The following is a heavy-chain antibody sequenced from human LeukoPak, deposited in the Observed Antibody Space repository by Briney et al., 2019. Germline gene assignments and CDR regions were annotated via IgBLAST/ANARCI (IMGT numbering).Heavy chain of an antibody. J-gene: IGHJ4*02. D-gene: IGHD6-19*01. CDR3: ASHVTVLGTRGFDF. CDR2: VHHGGAS. V-gene: IGHV4-4*02. CDR1: GDSVTSHSW. Sequence: SETLSLTCAVSGDSVTSHSWWSWVRQPPGKGLEWIGEVHHGGASNYDPSLESRVTISVDKSKNRFSLNLRSVTAADTATYYCASHVTVLGTRGFDFWGRGTLVTVS.